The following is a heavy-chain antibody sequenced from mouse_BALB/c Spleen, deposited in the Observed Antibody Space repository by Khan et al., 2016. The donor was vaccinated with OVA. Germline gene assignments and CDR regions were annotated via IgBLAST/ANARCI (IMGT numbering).Heavy chain of an antibody. Sequence: QIQLVPSGPDLKKPGETVKISCKASGYTFTNYGINWVKQAPGKGLKWMGWIYTYTGEPTYADDFKGRFAFSLETSASTAYLQINNPKNEDTATYFGARGGRRAMDYWGQGTSVTVSS. D-gene: IGHD3-3*01. CDR3: ARGGRRAMDY. J-gene: IGHJ4*01. CDR1: GYTFTNYG. V-gene: IGHV9-3-1*01. CDR2: IYTYTGEP.